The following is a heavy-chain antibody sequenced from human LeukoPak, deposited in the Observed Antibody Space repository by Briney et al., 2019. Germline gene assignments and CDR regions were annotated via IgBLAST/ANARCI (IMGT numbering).Heavy chain of an antibody. J-gene: IGHJ4*02. CDR2: ISSSGSTI. CDR3: AKKRDDGYNSLDY. CDR1: GFTFSNYE. D-gene: IGHD5-24*01. Sequence: GGSLRLSCAASGFTFSNYEMNWVRQAPGKGLEWVSYISSSGSTIYYADSVKGRFTISRDDSKNTMYLQMNSLRAEDTAVYYCAKKRDDGYNSLDYWGQGTLVTVSS. V-gene: IGHV3-48*03.